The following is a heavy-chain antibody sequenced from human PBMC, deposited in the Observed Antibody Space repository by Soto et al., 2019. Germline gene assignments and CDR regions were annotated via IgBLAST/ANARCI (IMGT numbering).Heavy chain of an antibody. Sequence: SVKVSCKASGGTFSSYAISWVRQAPGQGLEWMGGIIPIFGTANYAQKFQGRVTITADESTSTAYMELSSLRSEDTAVYYCARDLSSRWTARYYYGMDVGGQETTVTVS. CDR3: ARDLSSRWTARYYYGMDV. D-gene: IGHD6-13*01. CDR1: GGTFSSYA. V-gene: IGHV1-69*13. CDR2: IIPIFGTA. J-gene: IGHJ6*01.